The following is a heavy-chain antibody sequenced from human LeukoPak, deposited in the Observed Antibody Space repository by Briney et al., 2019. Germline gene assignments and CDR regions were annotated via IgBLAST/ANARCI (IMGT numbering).Heavy chain of an antibody. V-gene: IGHV4-38-2*02. CDR3: ARGGGAAAPH. Sequence: PSETLSLTCTVSGYSISSGYYWGWIRQPPGKGLEWIGSIYHSGSTYYNPSLKSRVTISVDTSKNQFSLKLNSVTAADTAVYYCARGGGAAAPHWGQGTLVTVSS. CDR2: IYHSGST. D-gene: IGHD6-13*01. CDR1: GYSISSGYY. J-gene: IGHJ4*02.